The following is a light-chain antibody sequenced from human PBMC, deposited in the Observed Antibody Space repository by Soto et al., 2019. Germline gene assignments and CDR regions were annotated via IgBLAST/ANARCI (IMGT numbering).Light chain of an antibody. CDR3: CSYAGSYTLV. J-gene: IGLJ2*01. V-gene: IGLV2-23*01. CDR1: SSDVGSYNL. CDR2: EGS. Sequence: QSALTQPASVSGSPGQSITISCTGTSSDVGSYNLVSWYQQHPGKAPKLMIYEGSKRPSGASNRFSGSKSGNTASPTISGLQAEDEADYYCCSYAGSYTLVFGGGTKLTVL.